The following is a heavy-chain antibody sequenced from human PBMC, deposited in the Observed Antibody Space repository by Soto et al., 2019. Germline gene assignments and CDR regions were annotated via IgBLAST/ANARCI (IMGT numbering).Heavy chain of an antibody. D-gene: IGHD6-19*01. CDR1: GGSFSGYY. J-gene: IGHJ6*02. Sequence: SETLSLTCAVYGGSFSGYYRSWIRQPPGKGLEWIGEINHSGSTNYNPSLKSRVTISVDTSKNQFSLKLSSVTAADTAVYYCARATVAGTRYYYYYGMDVWGQGTTVTVSS. CDR3: ARATVAGTRYYYYYGMDV. CDR2: INHSGST. V-gene: IGHV4-34*01.